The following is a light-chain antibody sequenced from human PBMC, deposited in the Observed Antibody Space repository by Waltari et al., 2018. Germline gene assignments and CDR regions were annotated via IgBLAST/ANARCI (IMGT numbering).Light chain of an antibody. CDR1: SLRSYY. CDR3: NSRDSSGNHYV. CDR2: GKN. Sequence: SSELTQDPAVSVALGQTVRITCQGDSLRSYYARWYQQKPGQAPVLVIYGKNHRPSGIPDRFSGSSSGNTASLTITGAQAEDEADYYCNSRDSSGNHYVFGTGTKVTVL. V-gene: IGLV3-19*01. J-gene: IGLJ1*01.